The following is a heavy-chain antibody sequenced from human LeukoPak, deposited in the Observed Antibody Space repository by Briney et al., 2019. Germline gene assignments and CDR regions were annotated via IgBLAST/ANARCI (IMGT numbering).Heavy chain of an antibody. J-gene: IGHJ4*02. Sequence: GGSPRLSCAASGFTFSTYGMHWVRQAPGKGLEWVAVISYDGSNEYYADSVKGRFTISRDNSKNTLYLQMSSLRAEDTAVYYCAKEFNRGLPDYWGQGTLVTVPS. D-gene: IGHD2-21*01. CDR2: ISYDGSNE. CDR3: AKEFNRGLPDY. CDR1: GFTFSTYG. V-gene: IGHV3-30*18.